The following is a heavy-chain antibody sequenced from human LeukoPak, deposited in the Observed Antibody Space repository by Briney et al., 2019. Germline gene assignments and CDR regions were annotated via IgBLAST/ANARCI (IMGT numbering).Heavy chain of an antibody. V-gene: IGHV4-39*07. J-gene: IGHJ4*02. CDR2: IYYSGST. D-gene: IGHD2-2*01. Sequence: PSETLSLTCTVSGGSISSSSYYWGWIRQPPGKGLEWIGSIYYSGSTYYNPSLKSRVTISVDTSKNQFSLNLSSVTAADPAVYFCARDEGSSYPFDYWGQGTLVTVSS. CDR1: GGSISSSSYY. CDR3: ARDEGSSYPFDY.